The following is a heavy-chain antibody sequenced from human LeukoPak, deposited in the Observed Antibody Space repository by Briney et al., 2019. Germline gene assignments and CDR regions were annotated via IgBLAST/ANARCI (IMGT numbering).Heavy chain of an antibody. CDR1: GFTFSSYA. V-gene: IGHV3-30*04. CDR2: ISYDGSNK. J-gene: IGHJ4*02. Sequence: QAGGSLRLSCAASGFTFSSYAMHWVRQAPGKGLEWVAVISYDGSNKYYADSVKGRFTISRDNSKNTLYLQMNRLRAEDTAVYYCARVDYYGSGSSQPPLYWGQGTLVTVSS. D-gene: IGHD3-10*01. CDR3: ARVDYYGSGSSQPPLY.